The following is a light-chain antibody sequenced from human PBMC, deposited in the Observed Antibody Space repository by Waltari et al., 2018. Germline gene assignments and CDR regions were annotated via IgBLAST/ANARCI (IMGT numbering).Light chain of an antibody. CDR3: AAWDDSLSGPV. CDR1: SPTIGSNF. J-gene: IGLJ2*01. V-gene: IGLV1-47*01. Sequence: QSVLTQPPSASGTPAQRVTISCSGSSPTIGSNFVYWYQQLPGTAPKPLIYRNTQRPSGVPDRFSGSKSGTSASLALSGLRSEDEADYYCAAWDDSLSGPVFGGGTKLTVL. CDR2: RNT.